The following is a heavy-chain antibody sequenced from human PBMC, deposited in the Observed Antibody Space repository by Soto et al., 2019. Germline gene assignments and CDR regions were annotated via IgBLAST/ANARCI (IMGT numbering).Heavy chain of an antibody. CDR1: GFTFSSYA. V-gene: IGHV3-21*04. J-gene: IGHJ4*02. Sequence: GGSLRLSCAASGFTFSSYAMSWVRQAPGKGLEWVSAISGSTIYYADAVKGRVTISRDNANNSLYLQMNSVRAEDTAVYYCARDQPGIQIDYWGQGTLVTVSS. CDR3: ARDQPGIQIDY. CDR2: ISGSTI. D-gene: IGHD7-27*01.